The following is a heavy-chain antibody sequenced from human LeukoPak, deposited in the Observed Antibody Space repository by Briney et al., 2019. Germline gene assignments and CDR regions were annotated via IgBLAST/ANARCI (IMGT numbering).Heavy chain of an antibody. CDR2: IIPIFGTT. CDR3: ARGLDIVVVPDWYFDL. Sequence: SVKVSCKASGGTFSSYAISWVRQAPGQGLEWMGGIIPIFGTTNYAQKFQGRVTITADESTSTAYMELSSLRSEDTAVYYCARGLDIVVVPDWYFDLWGRGTLVTVSS. D-gene: IGHD2-2*03. CDR1: GGTFSSYA. V-gene: IGHV1-69*01. J-gene: IGHJ2*01.